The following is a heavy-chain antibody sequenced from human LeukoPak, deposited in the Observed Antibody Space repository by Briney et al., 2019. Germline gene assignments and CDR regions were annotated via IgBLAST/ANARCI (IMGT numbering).Heavy chain of an antibody. D-gene: IGHD5-24*01. Sequence: PGRSLRLSCAASGFTFSSYWMHWVRQAPGKGLVWVSRINSDGSSTSYADSVKGRFTISRDNAKNTLYLQMNSLRAEDTAVYYCARDAGVDGWRWLQSYYFDYWGQGTLVTVSS. V-gene: IGHV3-74*01. CDR1: GFTFSSYW. CDR2: INSDGSST. CDR3: ARDAGVDGWRWLQSYYFDY. J-gene: IGHJ4*02.